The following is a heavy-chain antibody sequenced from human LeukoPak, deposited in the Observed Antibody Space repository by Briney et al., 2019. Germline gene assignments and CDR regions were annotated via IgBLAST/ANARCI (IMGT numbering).Heavy chain of an antibody. Sequence: GGSLRLSCAASGFTFSSYWMSWVRQAPGKGLEWVANIKQDGSEKHYVDSEKGRFTISRDNAKNSLFLQMNSLRVEDTAVFYCARDGFVGAADYWGQGTLVTVSS. D-gene: IGHD6-13*01. CDR3: ARDGFVGAADY. V-gene: IGHV3-7*01. J-gene: IGHJ4*02. CDR2: IKQDGSEK. CDR1: GFTFSSYW.